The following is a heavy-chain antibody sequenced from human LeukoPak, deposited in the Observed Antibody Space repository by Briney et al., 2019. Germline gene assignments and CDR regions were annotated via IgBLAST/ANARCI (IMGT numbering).Heavy chain of an antibody. CDR3: ARDVGNSSTSYFDY. Sequence: GGSLRLSCAASGFTFSSYAMHWVRQAPGKGLEWVAVISYDGSNKYYADSVKGRFTISRDNSKNTLYLQMNSLRAEDTAVYYCARDVGNSSTSYFDYWGQGTLVTVSS. J-gene: IGHJ4*02. CDR1: GFTFSSYA. CDR2: ISYDGSNK. V-gene: IGHV3-30-3*01. D-gene: IGHD6-13*01.